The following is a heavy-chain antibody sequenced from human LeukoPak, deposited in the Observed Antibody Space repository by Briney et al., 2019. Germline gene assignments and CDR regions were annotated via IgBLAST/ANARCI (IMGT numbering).Heavy chain of an antibody. J-gene: IGHJ6*03. D-gene: IGHD6-13*01. CDR3: ASQGFNRRSSSWSAFFISSDYYYYMDV. Sequence: PSETLSLTCTVSGGSISSSSYYWGWIRQPPGKGLEWIGSIYYSGSTYYNPSLKSRVTISVDTSKNQFSLKLSSVTAADTAVYYCASQGFNRRSSSWSAFFISSDYYYYMDVWGKGTTVTVSS. CDR1: GGSISSSSYY. V-gene: IGHV4-39*01. CDR2: IYYSGST.